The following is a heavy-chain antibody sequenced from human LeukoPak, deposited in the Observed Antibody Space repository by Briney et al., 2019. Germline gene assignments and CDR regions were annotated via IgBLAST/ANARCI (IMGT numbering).Heavy chain of an antibody. J-gene: IGHJ3*02. V-gene: IGHV3-9*03. D-gene: IGHD6-19*01. CDR3: AKDMGPTVAGTFMNAFDI. Sequence: WVRQPPGEGLEWVSGISWSSGSIGYVDSVKGRFTISRDNAKNTLYLQMNSLRAEDMALYYCAKDMGPTVAGTFMNAFDIWGQGTMVTVSS. CDR2: ISWSSGSI.